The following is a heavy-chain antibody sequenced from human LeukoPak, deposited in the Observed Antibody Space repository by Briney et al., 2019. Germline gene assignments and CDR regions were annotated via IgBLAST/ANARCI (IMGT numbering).Heavy chain of an antibody. D-gene: IGHD3-22*01. CDR2: IYHSGST. V-gene: IGHV4-30-2*01. CDR3: ARDRVRGYYDSSGYLRTYNWFDP. J-gene: IGHJ5*02. CDR1: GGSISSGGYY. Sequence: PSETLSLTCTVSGGSISSGGYYWSWIRQPPGKGLEWIGYIYHSGSTYYNPSLKSRVTISVDRSKNQFSLKLSSVTAADTAVYYCARDRVRGYYDSSGYLRTYNWFDPWGQGTLVTVSS.